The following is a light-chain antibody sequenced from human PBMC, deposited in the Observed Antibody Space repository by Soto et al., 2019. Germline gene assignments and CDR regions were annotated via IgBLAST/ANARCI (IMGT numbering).Light chain of an antibody. V-gene: IGLV2-14*03. J-gene: IGLJ1*01. CDR1: SSDVGGYDY. CDR2: DVS. CDR3: SSYTSSSTLV. Sequence: QSVLTQPASVSGSPGRSITISCTGTSSDVGGYDYVSWYQHHPGKAPKLMIYDVSNRPSGVSNRFSGSKSGNTASLTISGLQAEDEADYYCSSYTSSSTLVFGTGTKVTVL.